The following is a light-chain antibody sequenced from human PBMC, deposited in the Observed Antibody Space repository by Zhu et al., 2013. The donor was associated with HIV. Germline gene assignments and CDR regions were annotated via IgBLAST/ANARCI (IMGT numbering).Light chain of an antibody. CDR1: SSDIGTYNY. J-gene: IGLJ1*01. CDR2: EVS. Sequence: QSALTQPPSASESPGQSVAISCTGTSSDIGTYNYVSWYQQHPGKAPKLIIYEVSKRPSGVPDRFSGSKSGTSASLAITGLQAEDEADYYCSSYAGTYTLPVFGTGTKVTVV. CDR3: SSYAGTYTLPV. V-gene: IGLV2-8*01.